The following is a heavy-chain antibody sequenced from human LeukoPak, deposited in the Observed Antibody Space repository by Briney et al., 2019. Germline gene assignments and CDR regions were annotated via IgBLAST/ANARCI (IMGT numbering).Heavy chain of an antibody. CDR2: INHSGST. CDR3: ARERRWAAAGIPNYYMDV. V-gene: IGHV4-34*01. CDR1: GGSFSGYY. J-gene: IGHJ6*03. D-gene: IGHD6-13*01. Sequence: SETLSLTCAVYGGSFSGYYWSWIRQPPGKGLEWIGEINHSGSTNYNPSLKSRVTITVDTSKNQFSLKLSSVTAADTAVYYCARERRWAAAGIPNYYMDVWGKGTTVTVSS.